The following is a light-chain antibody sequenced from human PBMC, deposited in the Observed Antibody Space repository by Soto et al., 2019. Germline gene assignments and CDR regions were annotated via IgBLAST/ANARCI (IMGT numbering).Light chain of an antibody. CDR3: QQYNNWSIT. V-gene: IGKV3-15*01. CDR2: GAS. CDR1: QSVSSN. J-gene: IGKJ5*01. Sequence: EVGLTQSPATLSVSPGERATLSCRASQSVSSNLAWYQQKPGQAPRLLIYGASTRATGIPARFSGSGSGTEFTLTISSLQSEDFAVYYCQQYNNWSITFGQGTRLETK.